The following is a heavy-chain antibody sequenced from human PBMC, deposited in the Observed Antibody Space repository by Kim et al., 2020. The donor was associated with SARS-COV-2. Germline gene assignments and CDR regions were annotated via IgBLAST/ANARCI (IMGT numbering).Heavy chain of an antibody. V-gene: IGHV3-7*01. CDR3: ARGRSSPLWYFDL. J-gene: IGHJ2*01. CDR2: IKQDGSEK. Sequence: GGSLRLSCAASGFTFSSYWMSWVRQAPGKGLEWVANIKQDGSEKYYVDSVKGRFTISRDNAKNSLYLQMNSLRAEDTAVYYCARGRSSPLWYFDLWGRGTLVTVSS. D-gene: IGHD2-2*01. CDR1: GFTFSSYW.